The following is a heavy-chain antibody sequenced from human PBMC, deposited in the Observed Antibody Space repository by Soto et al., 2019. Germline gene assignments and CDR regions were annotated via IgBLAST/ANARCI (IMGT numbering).Heavy chain of an antibody. CDR3: TRVCSGGTCYFDP. J-gene: IGHJ5*02. CDR2: VGTKSNSYAT. V-gene: IGHV3-73*01. CDR1: GFAFSGSA. Sequence: GESLKISCAASGFAFSGSAIHWGRQASGKGLEWVGRVGTKSNSYATQYSESVKGRFTISRDDSKSTAYLQLNSLKAEDTARYFCTRVCSGGTCYFDPWGQGTPVTVSS. D-gene: IGHD2-15*01.